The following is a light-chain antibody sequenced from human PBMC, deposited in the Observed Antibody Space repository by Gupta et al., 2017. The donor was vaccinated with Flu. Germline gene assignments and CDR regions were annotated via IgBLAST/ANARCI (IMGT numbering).Light chain of an antibody. J-gene: IGLJ2*01. Sequence: GVPDRFSGSKSGNTAFLTISGLQAEDEAAYYCCSYAGNYVIFGGGTKLTVL. V-gene: IGLV2-11*01. CDR3: CSYAGNYVI.